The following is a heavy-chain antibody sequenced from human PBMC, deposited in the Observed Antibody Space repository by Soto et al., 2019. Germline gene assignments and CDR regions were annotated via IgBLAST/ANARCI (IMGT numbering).Heavy chain of an antibody. V-gene: IGHV3-23*01. D-gene: IGHD2-2*01. Sequence: PGGSLRLSCAASGFNFNTFAMSWIRQAPGKGLEWVSHISSSGGSRDYADSVRVRFTVSRDNSKNVLFLQVNSLRADDTATYYCANDPRPPSTANWVERWGRGTMVSV. J-gene: IGHJ5*02. CDR3: ANDPRPPSTANWVER. CDR1: GFNFNTFA. CDR2: ISSSGGSR.